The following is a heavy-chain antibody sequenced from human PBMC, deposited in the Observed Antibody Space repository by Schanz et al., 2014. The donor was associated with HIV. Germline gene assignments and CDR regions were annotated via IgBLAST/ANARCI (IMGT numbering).Heavy chain of an antibody. Sequence: QVQLQQWGAGLLKPSATLSLTCAVYGGSFSDYYWNWVRQSPGKGLEWIGEINHSGSSNYNPSLKGRVTISVDRSKKQFSLRLTSVTAADTAVYYCARGTLDLEYYDSSDFYSWYLDQWGQGTLVTVSS. CDR2: INHSGSS. CDR3: ARGTLDLEYYDSSDFYSWYLDQ. J-gene: IGHJ4*02. D-gene: IGHD3-22*01. CDR1: GGSFSDYY. V-gene: IGHV4-34*02.